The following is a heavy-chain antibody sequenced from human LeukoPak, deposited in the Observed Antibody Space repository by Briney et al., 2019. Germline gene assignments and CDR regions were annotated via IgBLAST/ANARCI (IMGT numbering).Heavy chain of an antibody. CDR1: GFTFSSYS. J-gene: IGHJ6*03. V-gene: IGHV3-21*01. CDR3: ARSLVKLYQLPPHYYYMDV. D-gene: IGHD2-2*01. CDR2: INSSSSYI. Sequence: GGCLRLSCAASGFTFSSYSMNWVRQAPGKGLEWVSSINSSSSYIYYADSVKGRFTISRDNAKNSLYLQMNSLRAEDTAVYYCARSLVKLYQLPPHYYYMDVWGKGTTVTVSS.